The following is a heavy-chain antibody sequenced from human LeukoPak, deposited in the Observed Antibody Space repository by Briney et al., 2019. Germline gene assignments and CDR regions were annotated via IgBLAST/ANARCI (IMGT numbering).Heavy chain of an antibody. Sequence: GGSLRHSRAASGFTFDDYGMSWVRQAPGKGLEWVSGINWNGGSTGYADSVKGRLTISRDNAKNSLYLQMYSLRAPDTALYYCAREGELGGYCSSTSCYTFDYWGQGTLVTVSS. CDR1: GFTFDDYG. CDR3: AREGELGGYCSSTSCYTFDY. D-gene: IGHD2-2*02. J-gene: IGHJ4*02. V-gene: IGHV3-20*04. CDR2: INWNGGST.